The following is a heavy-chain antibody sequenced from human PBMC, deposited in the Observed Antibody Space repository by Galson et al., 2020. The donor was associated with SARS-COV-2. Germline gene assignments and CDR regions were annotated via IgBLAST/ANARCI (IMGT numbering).Heavy chain of an antibody. V-gene: IGHV4-39*01. CDR2: IYNSRNT. D-gene: IGHD3-10*01. Sequence: SATLSLTCVVSGGSISSSGYYWGWIRQPPGKGLEWLGTIYNSRNTQYNPSRTSRVTISVDTSKNQFSLKLASVTAADTAVYYCVRRVGYYGSGTSSYFDPWGQGILVTVSS. CDR3: VRRVGYYGSGTSSYFDP. CDR1: GGSISSSGYY. J-gene: IGHJ5*02.